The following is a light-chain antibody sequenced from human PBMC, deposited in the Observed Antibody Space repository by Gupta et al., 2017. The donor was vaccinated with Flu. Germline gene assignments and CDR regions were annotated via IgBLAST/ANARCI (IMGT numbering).Light chain of an antibody. V-gene: IGLV1-44*01. CDR1: RSKIGSNT. CDR2: SHK. J-gene: IGLJ2*01. Sequence: TMSCSESRSKIGSNTVACYQHPPGTAPKLLIYSHKQRPSGVPDRFSGSKSGTTASLAISGLQSEDEADYYCAAWDGSRNGVVFGGGTKLTVL. CDR3: AAWDGSRNGVV.